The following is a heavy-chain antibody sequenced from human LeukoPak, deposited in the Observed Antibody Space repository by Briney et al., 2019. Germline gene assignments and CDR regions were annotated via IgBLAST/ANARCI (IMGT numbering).Heavy chain of an antibody. Sequence: GGSLRLSCAASGFTFSSYGMHWVRQAPGKGLEWVAVISDDGSNKYYADSVKGRFTLSRDNSKNTLYLQMNSLRAEDTAVYYCTRDSAAAGIDFDYWGQGTLVTVSS. CDR3: TRDSAAAGIDFDY. J-gene: IGHJ4*02. CDR1: GFTFSSYG. CDR2: ISDDGSNK. D-gene: IGHD6-13*01. V-gene: IGHV3-30*19.